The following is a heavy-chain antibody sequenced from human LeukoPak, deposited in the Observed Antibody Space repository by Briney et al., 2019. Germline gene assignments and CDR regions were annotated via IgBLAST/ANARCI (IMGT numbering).Heavy chain of an antibody. CDR3: ARTGGGYCSSTSCYKSYYYYYMDV. CDR1: GFTVSSNY. V-gene: IGHV3-53*01. CDR2: IYSGGST. Sequence: AGGSLRLSCAASGFTVSSNYMSWVRQAPGKGLEWVSVIYSGGSTYYADSVKGRFTISRDNSKNTLYLQMNSLRAEDTAVYYCARTGGGYCSSTSCYKSYYYYYMDVWGKGTTVTVSS. D-gene: IGHD2-2*02. J-gene: IGHJ6*03.